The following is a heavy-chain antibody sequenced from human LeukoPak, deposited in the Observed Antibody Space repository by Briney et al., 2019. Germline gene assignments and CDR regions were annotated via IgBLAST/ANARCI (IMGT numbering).Heavy chain of an antibody. Sequence: PSETLSLTCAVYGGSFRGYYWSWIRQPPGKGLEGIGEINHSGSTNYNQSLQSRVTISADTSKNQFSLNLRSVIAADSAVYYCTRGLRLGYCSGGSCYYWFDPWGQGTRVTVSS. V-gene: IGHV4-34*01. D-gene: IGHD2-15*01. J-gene: IGHJ5*02. CDR3: TRGLRLGYCSGGSCYYWFDP. CDR1: GGSFRGYY. CDR2: INHSGST.